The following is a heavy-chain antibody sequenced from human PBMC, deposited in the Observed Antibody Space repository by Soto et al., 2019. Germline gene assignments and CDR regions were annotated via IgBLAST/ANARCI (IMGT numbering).Heavy chain of an antibody. D-gene: IGHD1-1*01. CDR3: AKDKGVFNWATSYFGY. CDR2: TSYDGNNE. V-gene: IGHV3-30*18. J-gene: IGHJ4*02. Sequence: QVQLVESGGGVVQPGRSLRLSCAASGFTFSNYAMHWVRQAPGKGLEWVALTSYDGNNEYYTDSVKGRLTISRDNSKNTLFLQMNSPRPEDTAVYYCAKDKGVFNWATSYFGYWGQGALVTVSS. CDR1: GFTFSNYA.